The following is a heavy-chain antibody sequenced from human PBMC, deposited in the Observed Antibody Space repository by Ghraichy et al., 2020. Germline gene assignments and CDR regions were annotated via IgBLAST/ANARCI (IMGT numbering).Heavy chain of an antibody. CDR3: ARHSGTRSFYYYYGMDV. CDR1: GFTFSSYS. Sequence: GGSLRLSCAASGFTFSSYSMNWVRQAPGKGLEWVSSISSSSSYIYYADSVKGRFTISRDNAKNSLYLQMNSLRAEDTAVYYCARHSGTRSFYYYYGMDVWGQGTTVTVSS. D-gene: IGHD6-13*01. V-gene: IGHV3-21*01. J-gene: IGHJ6*02. CDR2: ISSSSSYI.